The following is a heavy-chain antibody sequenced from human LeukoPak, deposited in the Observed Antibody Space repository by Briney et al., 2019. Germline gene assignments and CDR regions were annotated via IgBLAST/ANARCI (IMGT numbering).Heavy chain of an antibody. V-gene: IGHV4-59*01. CDR2: IYYSGST. D-gene: IGHD5-24*01. Sequence: ETLSLTCTVSGGSISSYYWSWIRQPPGKGLEWIGYIYYSGSTNYNPSLKSRVTISVDTSKNQFSLKLSSVTAADTAVYYCAREVEMAPVFDYWGQGTLVTVSS. CDR3: AREVEMAPVFDY. CDR1: GGSISSYY. J-gene: IGHJ4*02.